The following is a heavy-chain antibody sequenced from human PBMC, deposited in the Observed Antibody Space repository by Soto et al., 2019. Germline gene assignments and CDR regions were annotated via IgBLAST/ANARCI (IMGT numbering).Heavy chain of an antibody. J-gene: IGHJ5*02. CDR1: GYTFSGYY. V-gene: IGHV1-2*04. Sequence: WASVKGSRKATGYTFSGYYIHWVRQAPGQGLEWMGWINPNSGGTNYAQKFQGWVTMTRDTSISTAYMELSLRSDDTAVYYCAREGRAVFFEIRGYSNCFDPWGQGTLVTVSS. D-gene: IGHD3-22*01. CDR2: INPNSGGT. CDR3: AREGRAVFFEIRGYSNCFDP.